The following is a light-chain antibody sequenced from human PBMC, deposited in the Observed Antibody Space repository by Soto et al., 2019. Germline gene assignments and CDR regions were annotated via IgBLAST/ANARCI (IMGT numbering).Light chain of an antibody. Sequence: IVVTQSPATLSVSPGERATLSCRTSQSVSSSLAWYQQKPGQAPSLLIYGASTRATGIPARFSGSGSGTEFTLPISSLQSEDFAVYYCQQYKNWPWTFGKGTKVDI. CDR2: GAS. J-gene: IGKJ1*01. V-gene: IGKV3-15*01. CDR1: QSVSSS. CDR3: QQYKNWPWT.